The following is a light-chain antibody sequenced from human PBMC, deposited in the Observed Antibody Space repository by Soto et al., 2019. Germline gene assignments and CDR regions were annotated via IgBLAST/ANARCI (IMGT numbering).Light chain of an antibody. V-gene: IGKV3-20*01. CDR2: DAS. J-gene: IGKJ2*01. Sequence: EIVLTQSPGTLSLSPGERATLSCRASQSVSSNYLAWYQQKPGQAPRLLISDASSRATGIPDRFSGSGSGTDFTLTISRLDPEDFAVYYCQQYGSFPYTFGQGTKLEIK. CDR3: QQYGSFPYT. CDR1: QSVSSNY.